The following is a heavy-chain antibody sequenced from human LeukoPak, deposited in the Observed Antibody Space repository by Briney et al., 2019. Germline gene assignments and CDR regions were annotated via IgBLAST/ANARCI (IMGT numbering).Heavy chain of an antibody. V-gene: IGHV3-21*01. CDR1: GFTFSSYS. D-gene: IGHD2-2*01. Sequence: GGSLRLSCAASGFTFSSYSMNWVRQAPGKGLEWVSSISSSSSYIYYVDSVKGRFTISRDNAKNSLYLQMNSLRAEDTAVYYCARDRVVPAAIRHYYYYYMDVWGKGTTVTVSS. CDR2: ISSSSSYI. CDR3: ARDRVVPAAIRHYYYYYMDV. J-gene: IGHJ6*03.